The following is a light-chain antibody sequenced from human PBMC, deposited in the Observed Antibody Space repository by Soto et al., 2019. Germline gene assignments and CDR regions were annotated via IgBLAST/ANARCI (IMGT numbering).Light chain of an antibody. Sequence: QFALTQPASVSGSPGQSITISCTGTSSDVDVGGYNYVSWYQQHPGKAPKLMIYEVSNRPSGVSNRFSGSKSGNTASLTISGLQAEDEADYYCSSYTSSATGVFGGGTKLTVL. V-gene: IGLV2-14*01. J-gene: IGLJ3*02. CDR1: SSDVDVGGYNY. CDR3: SSYTSSATGV. CDR2: EVS.